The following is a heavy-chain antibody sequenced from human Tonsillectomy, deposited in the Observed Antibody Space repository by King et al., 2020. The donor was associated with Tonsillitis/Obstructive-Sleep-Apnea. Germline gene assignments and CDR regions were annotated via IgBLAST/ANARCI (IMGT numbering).Heavy chain of an antibody. D-gene: IGHD2-2*02. Sequence: VQLVESGGGLVKPGGSLRLSCAASGFTFSDYYMSWIRQAPGKGLEWVSYISSSSGYTNYADSVKGRFTISRDNAKSSLYLQMNSLRAEDTAVYYFARGHVEPSAIPGLGWFDPWGQGTLVTVSS. CDR1: GFTFSDYY. CDR2: ISSSSGYT. CDR3: ARGHVEPSAIPGLGWFDP. V-gene: IGHV3-11*05. J-gene: IGHJ5*02.